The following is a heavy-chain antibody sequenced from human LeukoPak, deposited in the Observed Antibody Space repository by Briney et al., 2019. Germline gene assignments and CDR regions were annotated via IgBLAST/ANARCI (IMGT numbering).Heavy chain of an antibody. CDR1: GFTVSSNY. CDR2: IYSGGST. Sequence: PGGSLRLSCAASGFTVSSNYMSWVRQAPGKGLEWVSVIYSGGSTYYADSVKGRFTISRDNSKNTLYLQMNSLRAEDTAVYYCAKVRPDREQQLVFDYWGQGTLVTVSS. J-gene: IGHJ4*02. CDR3: AKVRPDREQQLVFDY. D-gene: IGHD6-13*01. V-gene: IGHV3-53*01.